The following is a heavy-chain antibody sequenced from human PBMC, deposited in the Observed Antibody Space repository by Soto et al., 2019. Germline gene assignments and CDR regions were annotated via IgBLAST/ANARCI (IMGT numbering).Heavy chain of an antibody. D-gene: IGHD3-3*01. CDR2: IKSKTDGGTT. CDR1: GFTFSNAW. CDR3: TTEGEWLLYAFDI. J-gene: IGHJ3*02. V-gene: IGHV3-15*07. Sequence: EVQLVESGGGLVKPGGSLRLSCAASGFTFSNAWMNWVRQAPGKGLEWVGRIKSKTDGGTTDYAAPVKGRFTISRDDSKNTLYLQMNSPKTEDTAVYYCTTEGEWLLYAFDIWGQGTMVTVSS.